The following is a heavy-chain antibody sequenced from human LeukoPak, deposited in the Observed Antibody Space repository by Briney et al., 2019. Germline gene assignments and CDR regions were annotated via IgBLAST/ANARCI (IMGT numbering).Heavy chain of an antibody. CDR1: GYTFTSYG. CDR3: ARAMDSGYDDY. J-gene: IGHJ4*02. V-gene: IGHV1-69*10. D-gene: IGHD5-12*01. Sequence: ASVKVSCKASGYTFTSYGISWVRQAPGQGLEWMGWIIPILGIANYAQKFQGRVTITADKSTSTAYMELSSLRSEDTAVYYCARAMDSGYDDYWGQGTLVTVSS. CDR2: IIPILGIA.